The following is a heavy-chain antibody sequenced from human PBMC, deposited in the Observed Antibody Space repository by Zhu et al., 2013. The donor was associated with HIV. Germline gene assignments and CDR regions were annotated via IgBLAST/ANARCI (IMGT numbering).Heavy chain of an antibody. J-gene: IGHJ4*02. CDR2: IDPSGDST. CDR1: GYTFTSYY. V-gene: IGHV1-46*01. CDR3: ASITVTSYF. Sequence: QVQLVQSGAEVKKPGASVKVSCKASGYTFTSYYLHWVRQAPGQGLEWMGIIDPSGDSTSYAQKFQGRVTVTRDTSTNTVYMELSSLRFEDTAVYYCASITVTSYFWGQGTLVTVSS. D-gene: IGHD4-17*01.